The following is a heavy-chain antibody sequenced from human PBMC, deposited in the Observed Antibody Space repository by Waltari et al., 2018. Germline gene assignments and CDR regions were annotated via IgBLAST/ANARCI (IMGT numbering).Heavy chain of an antibody. V-gene: IGHV3-21*01. Sequence: EVQLVESGGGLVKPGGSLRLSCEASGFTFSGYSMNWVRQAPGKGLEWFSSISGDSRFIYYADSVNGRFTISSDDAKNSLYLQMNSLRVEDTAVYYCARDRRGYFDYWDPGTLVSVSS. D-gene: IGHD3-16*01. J-gene: IGHJ4*02. CDR3: ARDRRGYFDY. CDR1: GFTFSGYS. CDR2: ISGDSRFI.